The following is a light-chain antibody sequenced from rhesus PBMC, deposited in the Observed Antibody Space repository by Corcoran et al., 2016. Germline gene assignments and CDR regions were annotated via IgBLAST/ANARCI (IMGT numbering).Light chain of an antibody. Sequence: DIQMTQSPSSLSASIGDRVTITCRASQGISNNLSWYQQKPGKAPKRRCYAASSLESGVPSRFSGGGSGTEITLTISSLQPEDFAAYYCLQYNSKPWTFGQGTKVKIK. CDR2: AAS. J-gene: IGKJ1*01. CDR3: LQYNSKPWT. V-gene: IGKV1-36*01. CDR1: QGISNN.